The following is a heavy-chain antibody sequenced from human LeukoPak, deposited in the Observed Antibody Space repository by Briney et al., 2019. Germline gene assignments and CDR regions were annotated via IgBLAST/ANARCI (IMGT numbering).Heavy chain of an antibody. Sequence: GGSLRLSCAASGFTFSSYAMSWVRQAPGKGLEWVSYISYSGDTIYYADSVKGRFTVSRDNAKNSLYLQMNSLRAEDTAVYYCAKMASGLPTYYYYMDVWGKGTTVTVSS. CDR1: GFTFSSYA. J-gene: IGHJ6*03. D-gene: IGHD3-10*01. CDR2: ISYSGDTI. V-gene: IGHV3-48*01. CDR3: AKMASGLPTYYYYMDV.